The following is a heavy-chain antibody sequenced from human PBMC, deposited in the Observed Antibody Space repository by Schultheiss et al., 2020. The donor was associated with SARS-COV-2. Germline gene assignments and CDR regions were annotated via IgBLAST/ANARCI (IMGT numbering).Heavy chain of an antibody. Sequence: SETLSLTCTVSGGSISSYYWRWIRQPPGKGLEWIGYIYYSGSTNYNPSLKSRVTISVDTSKNQFSLKLSSVTAADTAVYYCARSLTAMGEFDPWGQGTLVTVSS. CDR1: GGSISSYY. V-gene: IGHV4-59*01. J-gene: IGHJ5*02. CDR3: ARSLTAMGEFDP. CDR2: IYYSGST. D-gene: IGHD5-18*01.